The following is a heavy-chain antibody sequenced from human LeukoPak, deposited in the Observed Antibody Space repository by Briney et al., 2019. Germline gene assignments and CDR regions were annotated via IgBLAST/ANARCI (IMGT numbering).Heavy chain of an antibody. D-gene: IGHD3-10*01. CDR1: GGSISSYY. V-gene: IGHV4-59*01. J-gene: IGHJ4*02. CDR2: IYYSGSI. Sequence: PSETLSLTCTVSGGSISSYYWSWIRQPPGKGLEWIRHIYYSGSINYNPSLKSRVTISVDTSKNQFSLKLSSVTAADTAVYYCARSPQITMVRGVISGYFDYWGQGTLVTVSS. CDR3: ARSPQITMVRGVISGYFDY.